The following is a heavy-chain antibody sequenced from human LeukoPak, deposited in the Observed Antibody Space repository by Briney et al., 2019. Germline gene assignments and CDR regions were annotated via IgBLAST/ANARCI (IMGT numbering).Heavy chain of an antibody. Sequence: GGSLSLSCSASGFSFCDYGMHWVRQAPGKGREWVAFIRYDESNKLYAVYVRGPFTISRDNSKNKLDLQMNSLRAEDTAVYYCAKDEVIAAAGTIGDYWGQRALVTVSS. D-gene: IGHD6-13*01. CDR1: GFSFCDYG. V-gene: IGHV3-30*02. J-gene: IGHJ4*02. CDR2: IRYDESNK. CDR3: AKDEVIAAAGTIGDY.